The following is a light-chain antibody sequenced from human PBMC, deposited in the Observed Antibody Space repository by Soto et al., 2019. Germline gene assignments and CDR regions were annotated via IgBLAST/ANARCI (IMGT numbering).Light chain of an antibody. J-gene: IGKJ2*02. CDR2: GAS. CDR1: PSISNS. CDR3: QQCNNWPPWT. V-gene: IGKV3-15*01. Sequence: EIVMPQSPASLSVSPGETATLSCRASPSISNSLAWYQQKPGQASSLLTYGASTRATGIPASFSVSCSGTEFSLSVSSLQYQDSARYDFQQCNNWPPWTFGQGTKLESK.